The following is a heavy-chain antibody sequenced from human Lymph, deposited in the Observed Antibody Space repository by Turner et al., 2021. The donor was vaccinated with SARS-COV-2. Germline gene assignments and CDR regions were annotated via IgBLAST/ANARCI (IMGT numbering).Heavy chain of an antibody. Sequence: QVPLVQSGAEVTKPGSSVKVSCKASGGTFSSYAITWVRQAPGQGLEWMGGIIPILAIANYAQKFQGRVTITADKSTSTAYMELSSLRSEDTAVYYCARDSPYCSSTSCYDPWGQGTLVTVSS. CDR1: GGTFSSYA. CDR3: ARDSPYCSSTSCYDP. J-gene: IGHJ5*02. CDR2: IIPILAIA. D-gene: IGHD2-2*01. V-gene: IGHV1-69*10.